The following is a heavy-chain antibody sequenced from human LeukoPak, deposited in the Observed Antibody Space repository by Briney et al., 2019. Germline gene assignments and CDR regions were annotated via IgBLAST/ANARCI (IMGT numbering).Heavy chain of an antibody. V-gene: IGHV1-8*03. CDR2: MNPNSGNT. Sequence: ASVNVSCKASGGTFSSYAISWVRQATGQGLEWMGWMNPNSGNTGYAQKFQGRVTITRNTSISTAYMELSSLRSEDTAVYYCARGRDASLEWLPNYMDVWGKGTTVTVSS. D-gene: IGHD3-3*02. CDR3: ARGRDASLEWLPNYMDV. CDR1: GGTFSSYA. J-gene: IGHJ6*03.